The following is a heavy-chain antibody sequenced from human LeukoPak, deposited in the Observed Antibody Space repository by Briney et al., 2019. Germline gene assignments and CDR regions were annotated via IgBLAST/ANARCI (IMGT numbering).Heavy chain of an antibody. D-gene: IGHD3-10*01. CDR2: IGTAGDT. CDR1: GFTVSKYD. Sequence: GGSLRLSCAASGFTVSKYDMHWVRQATGKGLEWVSAIGTAGDTYYPGSVKGRFTISRENAKNSLYLQMNSLRAGDTAVYYCARGGPYGSGTLDYWGQGTLVTVSS. J-gene: IGHJ4*02. CDR3: ARGGPYGSGTLDY. V-gene: IGHV3-13*01.